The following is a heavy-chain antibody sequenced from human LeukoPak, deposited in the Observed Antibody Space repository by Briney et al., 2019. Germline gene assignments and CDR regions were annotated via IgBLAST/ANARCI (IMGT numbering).Heavy chain of an antibody. CDR3: ARDEATHYYGSSGGGAFDI. J-gene: IGHJ3*02. D-gene: IGHD1-26*01. Sequence: PGGSLRLSCAASGFTFSSYSMNWVRQAPGKGLEWVSYISSSSSTIYYADSVKGRFTISRDNAKNSLYLQMNSLRAEDTAVYYCARDEATHYYGSSGGGAFDIWGQGTMVTVSS. CDR1: GFTFSSYS. V-gene: IGHV3-48*01. CDR2: ISSSSSTI.